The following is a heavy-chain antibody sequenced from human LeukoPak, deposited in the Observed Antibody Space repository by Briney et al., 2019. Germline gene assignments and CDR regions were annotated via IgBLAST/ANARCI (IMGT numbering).Heavy chain of an antibody. Sequence: ASVKVSCKASGYTFTSYGISWVRQAPGQGLEWMGWISAYNGNTNYAQKLQGRVTMTTDTSTSTAYMELRSLRSDDTAVYYCARGDTYDSSGYYYVLGATYYMDVWGKGTTVTVSS. D-gene: IGHD3-22*01. CDR2: ISAYNGNT. V-gene: IGHV1-18*01. CDR3: ARGDTYDSSGYYYVLGATYYMDV. J-gene: IGHJ6*03. CDR1: GYTFTSYG.